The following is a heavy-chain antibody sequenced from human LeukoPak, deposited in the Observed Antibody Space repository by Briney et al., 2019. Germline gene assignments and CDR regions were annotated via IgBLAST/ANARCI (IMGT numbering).Heavy chain of an antibody. J-gene: IGHJ6*02. CDR1: GGTFSSYA. D-gene: IGHD3-3*01. CDR2: IIPIFSTA. CDR3: ARDTQPITIFGVVIILRADNYYYGMDV. Sequence: SVKVSCKASGGTFSSYAISWVRQAPGQGLEWMGGIIPIFSTANYAQKFQGRVTITADESTSTAYMELSSLRSDDTAVYYCARDTQPITIFGVVIILRADNYYYGMDVWGQGTTVTVSS. V-gene: IGHV1-69*01.